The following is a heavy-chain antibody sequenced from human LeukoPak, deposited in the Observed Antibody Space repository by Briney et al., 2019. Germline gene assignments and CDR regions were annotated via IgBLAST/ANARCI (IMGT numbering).Heavy chain of an antibody. J-gene: IGHJ4*02. CDR3: ARDRNNAFDY. CDR1: GFTFSSYS. CDR2: ISSSSSYI. V-gene: IGHV3-21*01. Sequence: GRSLRLSCAASGFTFSSYSMNWVRQAPGKGLEWVSSISSSSSYIYYADSVKGRFTISRDNAKNSLYLQMNSLRAEDTAVYYCARDRNNAFDYWGQGTLVTVSS. D-gene: IGHD1/OR15-1a*01.